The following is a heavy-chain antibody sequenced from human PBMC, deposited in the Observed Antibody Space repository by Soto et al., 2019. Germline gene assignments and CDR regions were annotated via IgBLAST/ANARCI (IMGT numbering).Heavy chain of an antibody. D-gene: IGHD6-13*01. CDR2: IIPIFGTA. CDR1: GGTFSSYA. Sequence: QVQLVQSGAEVKKPGSSVKVSCKASGGTFSSYAISWVRQAPGQGLEWMGGIIPIFGTANYAQKFQGRVTITADESTRTAYMELSSLRSEDTAVYYCAREEIAAAGTEGNYYYYGMDVWGQGTTVTVSS. V-gene: IGHV1-69*01. J-gene: IGHJ6*02. CDR3: AREEIAAAGTEGNYYYYGMDV.